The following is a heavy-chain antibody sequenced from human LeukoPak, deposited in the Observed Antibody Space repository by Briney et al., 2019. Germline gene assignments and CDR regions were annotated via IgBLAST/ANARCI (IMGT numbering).Heavy chain of an antibody. V-gene: IGHV1-46*01. D-gene: IGHD3-10*01. CDR1: GYTFTSYY. J-gene: IGHJ4*02. CDR3: ASAGGSGSYYFY. CDR2: INPSGGST. Sequence: GASVKVSCKASGYTFTSYYMHWVRQAPGRGLEWMGIINPSGGSTSYAQKFQGRVTMTRDTSTSTVYMELSSLRSEDTAVYYCASAGGSGSYYFYWGQGTLVTVSS.